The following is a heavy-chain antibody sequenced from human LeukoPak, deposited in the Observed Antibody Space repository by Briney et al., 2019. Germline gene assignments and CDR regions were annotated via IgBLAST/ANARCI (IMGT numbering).Heavy chain of an antibody. V-gene: IGHV1-69*01. Sequence: GASVKVSCKASGGTVSIYAISWVRQAPGQGLEWMGGIIPIFGTANYAQKFQGRVTITADESTSTAYMSLRSLRSPDTAVYSCASGPLYCSGGSCHQYYFDYWGPGTLVTVSP. CDR1: GGTVSIYA. CDR2: IIPIFGTA. J-gene: IGHJ4*02. CDR3: ASGPLYCSGGSCHQYYFDY. D-gene: IGHD2-15*01.